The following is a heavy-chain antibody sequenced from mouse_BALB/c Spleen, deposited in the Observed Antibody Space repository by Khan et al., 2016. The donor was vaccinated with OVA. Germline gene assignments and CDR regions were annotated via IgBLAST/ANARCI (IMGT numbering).Heavy chain of an antibody. J-gene: IGHJ3*01. V-gene: IGHV5-4*02. Sequence: EVELVESGGGLVKPGGSLKLSCEASGFTFSDYYMYWVRQTPEKRLEWVATISDGGSYIYYPDSVKGRFTISRDDVKNNLYLQMSSLKSEDTAIXYCARGYYGDPFAYWGQGTLVTVSA. D-gene: IGHD2-13*01. CDR3: ARGYYGDPFAY. CDR2: ISDGGSYI. CDR1: GFTFSDYY.